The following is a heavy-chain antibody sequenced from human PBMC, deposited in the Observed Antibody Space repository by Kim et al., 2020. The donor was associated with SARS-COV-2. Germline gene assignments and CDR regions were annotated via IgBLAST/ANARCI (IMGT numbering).Heavy chain of an antibody. Sequence: SETLSLTCTVSGGSISSYYWSWIRQPPGKGLEWIGYIYYSGSTNYNPSLKSRVTISVDTSKNQFSLKLSSVTAADTAVYYCARVFRAVAGTTYYYYYYGMDVWGQGTTVTVSS. CDR3: ARVFRAVAGTTYYYYYYGMDV. CDR1: GGSISSYY. V-gene: IGHV4-59*01. J-gene: IGHJ6*02. D-gene: IGHD6-19*01. CDR2: IYYSGST.